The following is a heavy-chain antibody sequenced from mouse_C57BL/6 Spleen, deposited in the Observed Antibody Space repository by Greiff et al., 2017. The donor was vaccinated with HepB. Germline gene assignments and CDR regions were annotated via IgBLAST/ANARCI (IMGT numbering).Heavy chain of an antibody. CDR1: GFNIKDYY. Sequence: EVKLQESGAELVKPGASVKLSCTASGFNIKDYYMPWVKQRTEQGLEWIGRIDPEDGETTYAPKFQGKATIPADPSSNTAYLQRSSRTSEDTAVEYCARARISTGVEDAMDYWGQGTSVTVSS. V-gene: IGHV14-2*01. CDR2: IDPEDGET. D-gene: IGHD1-1*01. J-gene: IGHJ4*01. CDR3: ARARISTGVEDAMDY.